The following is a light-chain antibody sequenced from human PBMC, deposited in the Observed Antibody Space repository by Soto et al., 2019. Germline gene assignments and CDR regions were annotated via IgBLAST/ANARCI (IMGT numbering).Light chain of an antibody. CDR3: QQYNNWPLIP. J-gene: IGKJ5*01. V-gene: IGKV3-15*01. CDR1: QSVSSSY. CDR2: GAS. Sequence: EIVLTQSLATVSLSPGERATLSCRASQSVSSSYLAWYQQKPGQAPRLLIYGASTRATGIPARFSGSGSGTEFTLTISSLQSEDFAVYYCQQYNNWPLIPFGQGARLAI.